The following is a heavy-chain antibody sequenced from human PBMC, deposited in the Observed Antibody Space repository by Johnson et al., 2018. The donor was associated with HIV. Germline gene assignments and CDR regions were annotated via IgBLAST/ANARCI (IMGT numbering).Heavy chain of an antibody. J-gene: IGHJ3*02. Sequence: QVQLVESGGGVVQPGRSLRLSCAASGFTFSSYAMHWVRQAPGKGLAWVAVISYAGSNKYYADSVKGRFTSSRDNSKNTLYLQMNSLRAEDTAVYYCAKGKYYYDSSGYYGPKTNNGAFDIWGQGTMVTVSS. D-gene: IGHD3-22*01. CDR3: AKGKYYYDSSGYYGPKTNNGAFDI. CDR1: GFTFSSYA. CDR2: ISYAGSNK. V-gene: IGHV3-30*04.